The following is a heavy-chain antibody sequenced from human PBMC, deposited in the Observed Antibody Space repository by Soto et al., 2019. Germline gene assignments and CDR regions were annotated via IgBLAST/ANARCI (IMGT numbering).Heavy chain of an antibody. CDR1: GGSISSSNW. J-gene: IGHJ4*02. CDR2: IYHSGST. V-gene: IGHV4-4*02. D-gene: IGHD3-10*01. CDR3: ARDQEWFGELPPYYFDY. Sequence: KTSETLSLTCAVSGGSISSSNWWSWVRQPPGKGLEWIGEIYHSGSTNYNPSLKSRVTISVDKSKNQFSLKLSSVTAADTAVYYCARDQEWFGELPPYYFDYWGQGTLVTVSS.